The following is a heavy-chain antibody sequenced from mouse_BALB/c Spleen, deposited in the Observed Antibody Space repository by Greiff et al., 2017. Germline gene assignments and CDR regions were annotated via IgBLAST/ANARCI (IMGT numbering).Heavy chain of an antibody. D-gene: IGHD2-14*01. CDR2: IWSGGST. CDR3: ARVFYRYYAMDY. CDR1: GFSLTSYG. V-gene: IGHV2-2*02. J-gene: IGHJ4*01. Sequence: QVQLQQSGPGLVQPSQSLSITCTVSGFSLTSYGVHWVRQSPGKGLEWLGVIWSGGSTDYNAAFISRLSISKDNSKSQVFFKMNSLQANDTAIYYCARVFYRYYAMDYWGQGTSVTVSS.